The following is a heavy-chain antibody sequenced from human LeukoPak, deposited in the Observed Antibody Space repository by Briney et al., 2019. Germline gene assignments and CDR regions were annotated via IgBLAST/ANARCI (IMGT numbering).Heavy chain of an antibody. CDR1: GYSISSGYY. Sequence: PSETLSLTCAVSGYSISSGYYWDWIRQPPGKGLEWIGHIYHSGITYYSPSLKSRVTISIDTSKNQFSLKLSSVTAADTAVYYCARQGGSGSYYERYYYYGMDVWGQGTTVTVSS. CDR2: IYHSGIT. CDR3: ARQGGSGSYYERYYYYGMDV. V-gene: IGHV4-38-2*01. J-gene: IGHJ6*02. D-gene: IGHD3-10*01.